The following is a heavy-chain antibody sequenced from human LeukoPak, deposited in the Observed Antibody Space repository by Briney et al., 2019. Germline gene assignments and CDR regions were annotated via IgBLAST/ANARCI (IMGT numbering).Heavy chain of an antibody. V-gene: IGHV1-18*01. CDR2: ISAYNGNT. CDR1: GYTFTRYG. J-gene: IGHJ4*02. Sequence: ASVKVSCKASGYTFTRYGISWVRQAPGQGLEWMGWISAYNGNTNYAQKLQGRVTMTTDTSTSTAYMELRSLRSDDTAVYYCATSSLNYYGSGSYYGYWGPGTLVTVSS. CDR3: ATSSLNYYGSGSYYGY. D-gene: IGHD3-10*01.